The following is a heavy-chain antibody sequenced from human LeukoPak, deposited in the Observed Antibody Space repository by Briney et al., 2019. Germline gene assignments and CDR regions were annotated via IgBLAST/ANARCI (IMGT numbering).Heavy chain of an antibody. CDR2: IIPIFGTA. CDR3: AREHKGAFDI. CDR1: GYTFTGYY. V-gene: IGHV1-69*13. Sequence: SVKVSCKASGYTFTGYYIHWVRQAPGQGLEWMGGIIPIFGTANYAQKFQGRVTITADESTSTAYMELSSLRSEDTAVYYCAREHKGAFDIWGQGTMVTVSS. J-gene: IGHJ3*02.